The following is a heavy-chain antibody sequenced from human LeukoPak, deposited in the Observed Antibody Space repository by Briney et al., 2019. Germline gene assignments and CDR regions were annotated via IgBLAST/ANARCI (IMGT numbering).Heavy chain of an antibody. D-gene: IGHD2-2*01. Sequence: ASVKVSCKVSGYTLTELSMHWVRQAPGKGLEWMGGFDPEDGETIYAQKFQGRVTMTEDTSTDTAYMELSSLRSEDTAVYYCATYCSSTSCYPATNWFDPWGQGTLVTVSS. CDR1: GYTLTELS. V-gene: IGHV1-24*01. CDR2: FDPEDGET. CDR3: ATYCSSTSCYPATNWFDP. J-gene: IGHJ5*02.